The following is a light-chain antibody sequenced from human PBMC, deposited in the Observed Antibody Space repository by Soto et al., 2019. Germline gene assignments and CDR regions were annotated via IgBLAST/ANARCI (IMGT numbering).Light chain of an antibody. CDR2: AAS. Sequence: DIQMTQSPSSVSASVGDRVTITCRASQGISSWLAWYQQKPGKAPKLLIYAASSLQSGVPSRFSGSGSGREFTLTISSLQSEDFAVYYCQHYNNWPPWTFGQGTKVDIK. V-gene: IGKV1-12*01. CDR3: QHYNNWPPWT. J-gene: IGKJ1*01. CDR1: QGISSW.